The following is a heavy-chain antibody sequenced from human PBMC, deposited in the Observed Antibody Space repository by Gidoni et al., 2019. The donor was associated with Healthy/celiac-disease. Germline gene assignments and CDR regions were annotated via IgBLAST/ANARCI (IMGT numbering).Heavy chain of an antibody. CDR2: IIPIFGTA. J-gene: IGHJ6*02. CDR1: GGTFSSYA. Sequence: QVQLVQSGAEVKKPGSSVKVSCKASGGTFSSYAISWVRQAPGQGLEWMGGIIPIFGTANYAQKFQGRVTITADESTSTAYMELSSLRSEDTAVYYCARESLLDPSHRKYYYYGMDVWGQGTTVTVSS. V-gene: IGHV1-69*01. D-gene: IGHD2-15*01. CDR3: ARESLLDPSHRKYYYYGMDV.